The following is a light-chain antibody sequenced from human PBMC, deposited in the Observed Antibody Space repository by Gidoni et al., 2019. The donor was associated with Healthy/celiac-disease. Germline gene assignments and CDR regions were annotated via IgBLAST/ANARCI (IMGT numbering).Light chain of an antibody. CDR3: QSYDSSLSGSYV. J-gene: IGLJ1*01. Sequence: QAVLTQPPSGSGAPGQRVTISCTGRSSNIGAGYDVPWYQQLPGTAPKLLIYGNRTRPSGVPDRFSGSKSGTSASLAITGLQAEDEADYYCQSYDSSLSGSYVFGTGTKVTVL. CDR1: SSNIGAGYD. CDR2: GNR. V-gene: IGLV1-40*01.